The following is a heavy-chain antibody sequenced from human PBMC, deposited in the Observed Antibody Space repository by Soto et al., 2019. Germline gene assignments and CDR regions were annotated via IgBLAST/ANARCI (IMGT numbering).Heavy chain of an antibody. CDR3: ARKLSSGWYGVDY. Sequence: GGSLRLSCAASGFTFSSYWMSWVRQAPGKGLEWVANIKQDGSEKYYVDSVKGRFTISRDNAKSSLYLQMNSLRAEDTAVYYCARKLSSGWYGVDYWGQGTLVTVSS. V-gene: IGHV3-7*03. CDR2: IKQDGSEK. CDR1: GFTFSSYW. J-gene: IGHJ4*02. D-gene: IGHD6-19*01.